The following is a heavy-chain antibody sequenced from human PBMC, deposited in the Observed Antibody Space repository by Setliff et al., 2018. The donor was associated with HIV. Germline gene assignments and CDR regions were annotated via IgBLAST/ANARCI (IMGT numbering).Heavy chain of an antibody. J-gene: IGHJ6*03. Sequence: PSETLSLTCAVYGGSFSGYYWSWIRQPPGKGLEWIGKINHGGSTYYNRSLKSRVTISVDTSKNQFSLKLSSVTAADTAIFYCASIAATGSFFIGYMDVWGKGTTVTVSS. CDR2: INHGGST. D-gene: IGHD6-13*01. CDR1: GGSFSGYY. V-gene: IGHV4-34*01. CDR3: ASIAATGSFFIGYMDV.